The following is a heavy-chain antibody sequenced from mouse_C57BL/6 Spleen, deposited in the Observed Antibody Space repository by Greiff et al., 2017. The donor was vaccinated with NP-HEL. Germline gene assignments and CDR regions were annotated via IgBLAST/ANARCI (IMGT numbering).Heavy chain of an antibody. J-gene: IGHJ1*03. D-gene: IGHD4-1*01. CDR3: ARGEGTGYWYFDV. V-gene: IGHV1-81*01. CDR1: GYTFTSYG. Sequence: VQLQQSGAELARPGASVKLSCKASGYTFTSYGISWVKQRTGQGLEWIGEIYPRSGNTYYNEKFKGKATLTADKSSSTAYMELRSLTSEDSAVYFCARGEGTGYWYFDVWGTGTTVTVSS. CDR2: IYPRSGNT.